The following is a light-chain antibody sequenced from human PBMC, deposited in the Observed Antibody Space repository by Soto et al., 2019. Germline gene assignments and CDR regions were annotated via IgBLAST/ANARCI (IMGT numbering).Light chain of an antibody. Sequence: ELVLTQSPGTLSLSPGERATLSCGASQSVSSSYFAWYQQKPGQAPRLLIYAASSRATGVPDRFSGSGSGTDFTLTITRLEPEDFAVYYCQHYGTSPFTFGPGTKVDIK. V-gene: IGKV3-20*01. CDR3: QHYGTSPFT. CDR1: QSVSSSY. J-gene: IGKJ3*01. CDR2: AAS.